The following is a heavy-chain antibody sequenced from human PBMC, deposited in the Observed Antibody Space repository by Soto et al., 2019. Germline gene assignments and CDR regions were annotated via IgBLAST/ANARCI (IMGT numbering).Heavy chain of an antibody. D-gene: IGHD5-12*01. J-gene: IGHJ4*02. CDR2: ISEDGRNK. CDR1: GFTFSSYG. Sequence: GGSLRLSCAASGFTFSSYGMHWVRQAPGKGLEWVAIISEDGRNKYYADSVKGRFTISRDNSKNTVYLQMDSLRAEDTAVYYCAKDSVVATIRIYDYWGQGTLVTVPS. CDR3: AKDSVVATIRIYDY. V-gene: IGHV3-30*18.